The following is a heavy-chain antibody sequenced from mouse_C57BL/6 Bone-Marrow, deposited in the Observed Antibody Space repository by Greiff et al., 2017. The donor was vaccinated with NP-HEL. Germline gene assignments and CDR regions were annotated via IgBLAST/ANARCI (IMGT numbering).Heavy chain of an antibody. CDR1: GFTFSDYY. CDR3: ARGDGYYVGFAY. CDR2: INYDGSST. D-gene: IGHD2-3*01. V-gene: IGHV5-16*01. Sequence: VQLKESEGGLVQPGSSMKLSCTASGFTFSDYYMAWVRQVPEKGLEWVANINYDGSSTYYLDSLKSRFIISRDNAKNILYLQMSSLKSEDTATYYCARGDGYYVGFAYWGQGTLVTVSA. J-gene: IGHJ3*01.